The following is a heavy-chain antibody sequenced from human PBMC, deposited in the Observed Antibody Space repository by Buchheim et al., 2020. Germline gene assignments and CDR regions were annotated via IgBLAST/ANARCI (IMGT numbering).Heavy chain of an antibody. D-gene: IGHD3-9*01. Sequence: EVLLVESGGSLVKPGGSLRLSCAASGFTFSSYSMNWVRQAPGKGLEWVSSISGSSTYIDYADSVRGRFTISRDNARNSVYREMNSLRAEDRAVYYCARNYDVLTGHYNAFDIWGQGT. V-gene: IGHV3-21*01. J-gene: IGHJ3*02. CDR1: GFTFSSYS. CDR2: ISGSSTYI. CDR3: ARNYDVLTGHYNAFDI.